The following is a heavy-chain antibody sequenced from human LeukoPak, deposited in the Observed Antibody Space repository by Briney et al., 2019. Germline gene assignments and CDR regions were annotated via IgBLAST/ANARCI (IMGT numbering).Heavy chain of an antibody. CDR2: IYTSGSIYTSGST. V-gene: IGHV4-4*07. CDR3: ARDSGSGTYAGYNWFDP. CDR1: GGSISGNY. J-gene: IGHJ5*02. D-gene: IGHD1-26*01. Sequence: SKTLSLTCTVSGGSISGNYWSWIRQPAGKGLEWIGHIYTSGSIYTSGSTNYNPSPKSRVTMSVDTSKKQFSLKLSSVTAADTAVYYCARDSGSGTYAGYNWFDPWGQGTLVTVSS.